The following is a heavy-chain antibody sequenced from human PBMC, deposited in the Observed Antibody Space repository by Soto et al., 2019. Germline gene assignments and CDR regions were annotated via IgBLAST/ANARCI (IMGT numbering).Heavy chain of an antibody. D-gene: IGHD2-8*02. V-gene: IGHV3-23*01. Sequence: GGSLRLSCAAAGFMFSDYGMSWVRQAPGKGLQWVATIHPTGANTHYAESVGGRFTISRDNSRDTLYLQMNSLRAEDTAVYYCGKDPSTGATDFWGQGALVTVSS. CDR1: GFMFSDYG. CDR3: GKDPSTGATDF. CDR2: IHPTGANT. J-gene: IGHJ4*02.